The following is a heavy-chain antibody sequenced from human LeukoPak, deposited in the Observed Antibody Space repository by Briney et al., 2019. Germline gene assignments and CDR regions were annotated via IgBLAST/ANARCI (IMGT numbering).Heavy chain of an antibody. J-gene: IGHJ4*02. Sequence: GGSLRLSCAASGFTFSSYAMHWVRQAPGKGLEWVAVISYDGSNKYYADSVKGRFTISRDNSKNTLYLQMNSLRAEDTAVYHCARVAVAGRLLAYYFDYWGQGTLVTVSS. CDR3: ARVAVAGRLLAYYFDY. CDR1: GFTFSSYA. CDR2: ISYDGSNK. V-gene: IGHV3-30-3*01. D-gene: IGHD6-19*01.